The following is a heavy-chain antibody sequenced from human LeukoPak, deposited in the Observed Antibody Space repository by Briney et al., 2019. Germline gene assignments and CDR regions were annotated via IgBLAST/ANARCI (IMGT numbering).Heavy chain of an antibody. CDR3: ARDRCSSTSCYRMGDDY. CDR1: GGTFSSYA. J-gene: IGHJ4*02. D-gene: IGHD2-2*01. CDR2: ITPILGIA. V-gene: IGHV1-69*04. Sequence: GSSVKVSCKASGGTFSSYAISWVRQAPGQGLEWMGRITPILGIANYAQKFQGRVTITADKSTSTAYMELSSLRSEDTAVYYCARDRCSSTSCYRMGDDYWGQGTLVTVSS.